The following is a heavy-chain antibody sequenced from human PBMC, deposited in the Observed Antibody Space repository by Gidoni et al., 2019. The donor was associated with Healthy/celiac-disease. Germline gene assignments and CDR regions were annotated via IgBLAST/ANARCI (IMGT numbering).Heavy chain of an antibody. CDR3: ASSSSSGYYYYYGMDV. CDR1: GYTFTSYG. D-gene: IGHD6-6*01. Sequence: QVQLVQSGAEVKKPGASVKVSCKASGYTFTSYGISWVRQAPGQGLEWMGWISAYNGNTNYAQKLQGRVTMTTDTSTSTAYMELRSLRSDDTAVYYCASSSSSGYYYYYGMDVWGQGTTVTVSS. J-gene: IGHJ6*02. CDR2: ISAYNGNT. V-gene: IGHV1-18*04.